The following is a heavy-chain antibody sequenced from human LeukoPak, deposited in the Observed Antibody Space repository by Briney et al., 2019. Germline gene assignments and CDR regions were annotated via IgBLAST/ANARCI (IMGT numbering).Heavy chain of an antibody. CDR2: ISAYNGNT. CDR3: ARDQINPYYSDSTGYYLFGFDI. D-gene: IGHD3-22*01. J-gene: IGHJ3*02. Sequence: GASVKVSCKASGYTFSSYGISWVRQAPGQGLEWVGWISAYNGNTNYAQKVQGRVTMTTDTSTSTAYMELRSLRSDDTAVYYCARDQINPYYSDSTGYYLFGFDIWGQGTMVTVSS. CDR1: GYTFSSYG. V-gene: IGHV1-18*01.